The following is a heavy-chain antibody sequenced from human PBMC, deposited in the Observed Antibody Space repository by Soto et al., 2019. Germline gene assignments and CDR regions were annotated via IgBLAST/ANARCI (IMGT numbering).Heavy chain of an antibody. CDR2: IYSGGST. J-gene: IGHJ4*02. CDR3: ARGSQLLGRLFDY. D-gene: IGHD2-2*01. Sequence: GGSLRLSCAASGFTVSSNYMSWVRQAAGKGLEWVSVIYSGGSTYYADSVKGRFTISTDNSKNTLYLQINSLRAEDTAVYYCARGSQLLGRLFDYWGQGTLVTVSS. V-gene: IGHV3-66*01. CDR1: GFTVSSNY.